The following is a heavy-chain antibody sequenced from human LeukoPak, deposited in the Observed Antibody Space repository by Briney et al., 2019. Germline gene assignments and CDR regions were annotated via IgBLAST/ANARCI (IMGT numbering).Heavy chain of an antibody. CDR2: ISGSGGST. Sequence: PGGSLRLSCAASGFTVSSNYMSWVRQAPGKGLEWVSVISGSGGSTYYADSVKGRFTISRDNSKNTLYLQMNSLRAEDTAVYYCASPPDLYYYDSSGYNFDYWGQGTLVTVSS. D-gene: IGHD3-22*01. CDR1: GFTVSSNY. J-gene: IGHJ4*02. V-gene: IGHV3-23*01. CDR3: ASPPDLYYYDSSGYNFDY.